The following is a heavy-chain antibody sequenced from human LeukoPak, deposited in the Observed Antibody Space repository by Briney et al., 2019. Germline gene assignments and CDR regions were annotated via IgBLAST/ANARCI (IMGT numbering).Heavy chain of an antibody. CDR1: GFTVSGNY. J-gene: IGHJ4*02. CDR2: IYTDDNT. D-gene: IGHD3-10*01. V-gene: IGHV3-53*01. CDR3: STIPTYVSGSYLNVGC. Sequence: GGSLRLSCAASGFTVSGNYMIWVRQAPGKGLECVSVIYTDDNTFYADSVKGRFTISRDNSKNTLYLQMNSLRAEDTAVYYCSTIPTYVSGSYLNVGCWGQGTLVTVSS.